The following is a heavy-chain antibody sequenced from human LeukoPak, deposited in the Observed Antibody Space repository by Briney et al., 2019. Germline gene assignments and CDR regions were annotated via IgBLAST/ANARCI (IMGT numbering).Heavy chain of an antibody. Sequence: GGSLRLSCAASGFIFSDFTLNWVRQAPGKGLEWVSSISETSTYKYYADSIDGRFTISRDNAKKSLFLQMNSLRAEDTAVYYCATVRRGSGWYADVWGPGTPVTVSS. D-gene: IGHD6-19*01. J-gene: IGHJ6*02. V-gene: IGHV3-21*01. CDR3: ATVRRGSGWYADV. CDR1: GFIFSDFT. CDR2: ISETSTYK.